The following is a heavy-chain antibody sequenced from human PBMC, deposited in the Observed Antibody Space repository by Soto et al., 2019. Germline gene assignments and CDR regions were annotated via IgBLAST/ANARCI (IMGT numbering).Heavy chain of an antibody. Sequence: PGGSLRLSCAASGFTFSSYAMSWVRQAPGKGLEWVSAISGSGGSTYYADSVKGRFTISRDNSKNTLYLQMNSLRAEDTAVYYCAKTQFGYIAAAATFDSWGQGTLVTVSS. J-gene: IGHJ4*02. CDR3: AKTQFGYIAAAATFDS. CDR1: GFTFSSYA. D-gene: IGHD6-25*01. V-gene: IGHV3-23*01. CDR2: ISGSGGST.